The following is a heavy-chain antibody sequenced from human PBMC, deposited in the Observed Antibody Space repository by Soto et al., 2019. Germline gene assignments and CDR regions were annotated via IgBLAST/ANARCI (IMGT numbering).Heavy chain of an antibody. J-gene: IGHJ5*02. V-gene: IGHV1-18*01. CDR3: ARDLDNDGEADKWFDP. CDR1: GYIFTNFG. Sequence: QVQLVHSGAEVKKPGASVKVSCKASGYIFTNFGISWVRQAPGQGLEWMGWISTHTGYTNTAQKFQARITMTTDTSTTTAYMELRNLRSDDTAVYYCARDLDNDGEADKWFDPWGQGTLVNVSA. D-gene: IGHD3-10*01. CDR2: ISTHTGYT.